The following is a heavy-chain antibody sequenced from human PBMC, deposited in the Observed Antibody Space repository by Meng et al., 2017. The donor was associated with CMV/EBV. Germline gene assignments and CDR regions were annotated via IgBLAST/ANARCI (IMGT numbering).Heavy chain of an antibody. CDR3: ARKITMVRGVISRESWFDY. J-gene: IGHJ4*02. V-gene: IGHV4-34*01. Sequence: SETLSLTSAVYGGSFIGYYWSWIRQPTGKGLEWIGLINPSGITNYNPSLKSRVTISVDTSTNQFSLKLSSVTAADTAVYYCARKITMVRGVISRESWFDYWGQGTLVTVSS. CDR2: INPSGIT. CDR1: GGSFIGYY. D-gene: IGHD3-10*01.